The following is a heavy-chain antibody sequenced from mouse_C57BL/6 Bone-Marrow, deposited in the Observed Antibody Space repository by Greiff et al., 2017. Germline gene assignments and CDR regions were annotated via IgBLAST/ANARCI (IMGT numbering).Heavy chain of an antibody. J-gene: IGHJ1*03. D-gene: IGHD1-1*01. CDR1: GFPFSDYG. CDR2: ISSGSSTI. CDR3: AYYGSSYGYWYFDV. Sequence: EVKLVESGGGLVKPGGSLKLSCAASGFPFSDYGMHWVRQAPEKGLEWVAYISSGSSTIYYADTVKGRFTISRDNAKNTLFLQMTSLRSEYTAMYYCAYYGSSYGYWYFDVWGTGTTVTVSS. V-gene: IGHV5-17*01.